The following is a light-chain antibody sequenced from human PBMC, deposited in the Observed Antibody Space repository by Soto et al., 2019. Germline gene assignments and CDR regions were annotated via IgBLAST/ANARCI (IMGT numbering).Light chain of an antibody. J-gene: IGKJ1*01. CDR1: QSISRS. CDR3: QHYNSYSEA. Sequence: DIQMTQSPSTLSASVGDRVTITCRASQSISRSLAWYQHQPGKAPKLLIYDVSSLESGVPSRFSGFGSGTEFTLTISSLQPDDFATYYCQHYNSYSEAFGQGTKVDIK. V-gene: IGKV1-5*01. CDR2: DVS.